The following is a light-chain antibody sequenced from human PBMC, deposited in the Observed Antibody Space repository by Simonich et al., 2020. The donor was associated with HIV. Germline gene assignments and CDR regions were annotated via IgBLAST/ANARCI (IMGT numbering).Light chain of an antibody. J-gene: IGLJ1*01. V-gene: IGLV2-8*01. CDR1: SSDVGGYNY. Sequence: QSALTQPPSASGSPGQSVTISCTGTSSDVGGYNYVSWYQQLPDKAPKLMIYDVSKRPSGGPDRFSGSKSGNTASLTISGLQAEDEADYYCCSYAGSLLGFGTGTKVTVL. CDR3: CSYAGSLLG. CDR2: DVS.